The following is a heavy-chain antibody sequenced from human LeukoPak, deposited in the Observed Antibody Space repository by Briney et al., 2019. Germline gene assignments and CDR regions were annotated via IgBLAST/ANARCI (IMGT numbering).Heavy chain of an antibody. J-gene: IGHJ4*02. D-gene: IGHD3-10*01. CDR1: GVSISSSNSY. V-gene: IGHV3-74*01. Sequence: ETLSLTCTVSGVSISSSNSYWGWVRQAPGKGLVWISRINSDGNSTSYADSVKDRFTISRDNAKNTLYLQMNSLRAEDTAVYYCAGTALYGSGSPDYWGQGTLVTVSS. CDR3: AGTALYGSGSPDY. CDR2: INSDGNST.